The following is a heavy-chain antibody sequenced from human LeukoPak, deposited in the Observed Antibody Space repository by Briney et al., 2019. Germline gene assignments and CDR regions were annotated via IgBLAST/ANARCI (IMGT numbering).Heavy chain of an antibody. J-gene: IGHJ5*02. D-gene: IGHD6-13*01. CDR1: GYTFTSYD. V-gene: IGHV1-8*01. CDR2: MNPNSGNT. Sequence: ASVKVSCKASGYTFTSYDINWVRQTTGQGLEWMGWMNPNSGNTGYAQKFQGRVTMTRNTSISTAYMELSSLRSEDTAVYYCARQPYSSSWYLNWFDPWGQGTLVNVSS. CDR3: ARQPYSSSWYLNWFDP.